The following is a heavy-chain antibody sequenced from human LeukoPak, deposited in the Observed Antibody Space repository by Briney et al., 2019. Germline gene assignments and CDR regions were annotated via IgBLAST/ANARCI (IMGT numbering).Heavy chain of an antibody. CDR2: IYSSGST. CDR3: ARGPFYASGSTDFQH. V-gene: IGHV4-30-4*01. Sequence: PSETLSLTCTVSGGSISSGNYYWSWIRQPPGKGLEWIGYIYSSGSTYYSPSLKSRLTISVDTSKNQFSLKLSSVTAADTAVYYCARGPFYASGSTDFQHWGQGALVTVSS. CDR1: GGSISSGNYY. J-gene: IGHJ1*01. D-gene: IGHD3-10*01.